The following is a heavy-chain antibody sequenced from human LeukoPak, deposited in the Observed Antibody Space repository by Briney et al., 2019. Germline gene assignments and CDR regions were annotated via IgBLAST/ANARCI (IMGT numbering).Heavy chain of an antibody. Sequence: SETLSLTCTVSGGSISSSSYYWGWIRQPPGKGLECIGSIYYSGSTYYNPSLKSRVTISIDTSKNQFSLKVISVTAADTAVYYCARGVIAAGGNDFDYWGQGTLVTVSS. CDR2: IYYSGST. D-gene: IGHD6-13*01. J-gene: IGHJ4*02. CDR1: GGSISSSSYY. V-gene: IGHV4-39*07. CDR3: ARGVIAAGGNDFDY.